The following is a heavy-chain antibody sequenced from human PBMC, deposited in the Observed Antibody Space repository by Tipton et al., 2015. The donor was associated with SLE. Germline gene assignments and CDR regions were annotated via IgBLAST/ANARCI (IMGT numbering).Heavy chain of an antibody. CDR1: GGSFSGYY. CDR3: ARYSSSPNWFDP. J-gene: IGHJ5*02. V-gene: IGHV4-34*09. D-gene: IGHD6-6*01. Sequence: GLVKPSETLSLTCAVYGGSFSGYYWSWIRQPPGKGLEWIGYFYYSGTTYYNPSLKSRVSISVDTSKNQFSLKLSSVTAADTAVYYCARYSSSPNWFDPWGQGTLVTVSS. CDR2: FYYSGTT.